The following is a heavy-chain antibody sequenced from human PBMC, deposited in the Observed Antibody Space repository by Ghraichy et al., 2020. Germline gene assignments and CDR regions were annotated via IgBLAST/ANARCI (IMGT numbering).Heavy chain of an antibody. CDR2: ISGNSDSI. CDR1: GFTFENHA. D-gene: IGHD3-10*01. Sequence: GGSLRLSCAASGFTFENHAMHWVRQAPGKGLEWVSGISGNSDSIDYADSVKGRFTISRDNAENSLYLQMNSLRVEDTALYYCAKAPDSYGSVSTDLLYYYGMDVWGLATTVTVS. CDR3: AKAPDSYGSVSTDLLYYYGMDV. V-gene: IGHV3-9*01. J-gene: IGHJ6*02.